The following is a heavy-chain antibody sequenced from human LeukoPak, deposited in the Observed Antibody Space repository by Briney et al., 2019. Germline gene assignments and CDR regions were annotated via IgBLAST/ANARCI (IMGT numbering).Heavy chain of an antibody. CDR2: ISSTSTYT. CDR3: ARGMRQIDDAFDL. D-gene: IGHD6-25*01. J-gene: IGHJ3*01. CDR1: GFTFSSYT. V-gene: IGHV3-21*06. Sequence: PGGSLRLSCAASGFTFSSYTMNWVRQAPGKGLEWVSSISSTSTYTHDADSVKGRFTIYRDNAKNSLYLQMNSLRAEDTAMYYCARGMRQIDDAFDLWGQGTMVTVSS.